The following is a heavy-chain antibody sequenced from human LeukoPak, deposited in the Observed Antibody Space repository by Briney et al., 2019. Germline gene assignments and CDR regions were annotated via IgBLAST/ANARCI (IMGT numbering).Heavy chain of an antibody. Sequence: GGSLALSCAASGFTFGSSAMSWVRKATGKGLEWVSAISNNGGYTYYADSVQGRFTISRDNSKSTLCLQMNSLRAEDTAVYYCAKQLGYCSDGSCYFPYWGQGTLVTVSS. CDR3: AKQLGYCSDGSCYFPY. J-gene: IGHJ4*02. CDR2: ISNNGGYT. CDR1: GFTFGSSA. V-gene: IGHV3-23*01. D-gene: IGHD2-15*01.